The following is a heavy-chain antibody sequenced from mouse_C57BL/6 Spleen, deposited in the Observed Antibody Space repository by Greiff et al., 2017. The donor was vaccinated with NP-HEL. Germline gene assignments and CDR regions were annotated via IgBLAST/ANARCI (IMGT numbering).Heavy chain of an antibody. CDR1: GYTFTDYE. CDR2: IDPETGGT. D-gene: IGHD2-3*01. V-gene: IGHV1-15*01. CDR3: TSIYDGYPDY. J-gene: IGHJ2*01. Sequence: QVHVKQSGAELVRPGASVTLSCKASGYTFTDYEMHWVKQTPVHGLEWIGAIDPETGGTAYNQKFKGKAILTADKSSSTAYMELRSLTSEDSAVYYCTSIYDGYPDYWGQGTTLTVSS.